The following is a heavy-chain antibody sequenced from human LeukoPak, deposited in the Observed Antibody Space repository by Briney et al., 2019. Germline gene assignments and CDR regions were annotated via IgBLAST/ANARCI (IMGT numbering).Heavy chain of an antibody. Sequence: GGSLRLSCAASGFTFSGYSMNWVRQAPGKGLEWVSYISSSTTIYYADSLKGRFTISRDNSKNTLYLQMNSLRAEDTAVYYCAKEGSGSSPWYYGMDVWGQGTTVTVSS. CDR3: AKEGSGSSPWYYGMDV. CDR2: ISSSTTI. V-gene: IGHV3-48*01. D-gene: IGHD6-13*01. CDR1: GFTFSGYS. J-gene: IGHJ6*02.